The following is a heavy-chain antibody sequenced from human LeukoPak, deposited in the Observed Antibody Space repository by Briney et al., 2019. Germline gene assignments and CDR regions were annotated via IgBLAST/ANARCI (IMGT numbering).Heavy chain of an antibody. Sequence: GGSLRLSCAASGFTFSTYSMNWVRQAPEKGLEWVSYISTSSSTMYYADSVKGRFTISGDNAKNSLYLQMNSLRAEDTAVYYCARDDGSGEYYFDYWGQGTLVTVSS. CDR1: GFTFSTYS. J-gene: IGHJ4*02. V-gene: IGHV3-48*04. CDR3: ARDDGSGEYYFDY. CDR2: ISTSSSTM. D-gene: IGHD3-10*01.